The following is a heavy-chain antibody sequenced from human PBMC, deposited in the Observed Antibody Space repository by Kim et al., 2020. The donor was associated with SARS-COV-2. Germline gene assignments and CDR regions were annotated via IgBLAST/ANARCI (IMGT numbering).Heavy chain of an antibody. Sequence: GGSLRLSCAASGFTFSSYGMHWVRQAPGKGLEWVAVIWYDGSNKYYADSVKGRFTISRDNSKNTLYLLMNSLRAEDTAVYYCARGVRRSLYSSSPGYWGQGTLVTVSS. CDR2: IWYDGSNK. J-gene: IGHJ4*02. CDR3: ARGVRRSLYSSSPGY. V-gene: IGHV3-33*01. D-gene: IGHD6-6*01. CDR1: GFTFSSYG.